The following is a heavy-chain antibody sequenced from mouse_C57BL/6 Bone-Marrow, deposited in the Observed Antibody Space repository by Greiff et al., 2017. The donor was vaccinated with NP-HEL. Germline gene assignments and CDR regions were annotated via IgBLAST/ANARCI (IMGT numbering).Heavy chain of an antibody. CDR2: INYDGSST. V-gene: IGHV5-16*01. J-gene: IGHJ4*01. D-gene: IGHD2-5*01. CDR3: ARYSIYAMDY. CDR1: GFTFSDYY. Sequence: DVKLVESEGGLVQPGSSMKLSCTASGFTFSDYYMAWVRQVPEKGLEWVANINYDGSSTYYLDSLKSRFIISRDNAKNILYLQMSSLKSEDTATYYCARYSIYAMDYWGQGTSVTVSS.